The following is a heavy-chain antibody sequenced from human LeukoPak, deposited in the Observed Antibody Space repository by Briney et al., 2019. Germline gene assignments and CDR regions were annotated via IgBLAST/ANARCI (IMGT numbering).Heavy chain of an antibody. CDR3: AKDRKSSWSFDY. Sequence: PGGSLRLSCAASGFIFSSYGMHWVRQAPGQGLEWVAVISADGSTTHYADSVKGRFTISRDNSRNTVYLQMNSLRAEDTAVYYCAKDRKSSWSFDYWGQGTLVTVSS. J-gene: IGHJ4*02. CDR2: ISADGSTT. D-gene: IGHD6-13*01. CDR1: GFIFSSYG. V-gene: IGHV3-30*18.